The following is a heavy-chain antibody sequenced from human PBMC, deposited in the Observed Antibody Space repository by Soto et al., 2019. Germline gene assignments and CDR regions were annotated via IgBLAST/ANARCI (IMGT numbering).Heavy chain of an antibody. J-gene: IGHJ5*02. CDR1: GGSFSGYY. Sequence: QVQLQQWGAGLLKPSETLSLTCAVYGGSFSGYYWSWIRQPPGKGLELIGEINNSGSTNYNPPLKSRVTISADTSKNPFSMKLSSVTAADTAVYYCARVVVVAATEMGWFDPWGQGTLVTVSS. D-gene: IGHD2-15*01. V-gene: IGHV4-34*01. CDR3: ARVVVVAATEMGWFDP. CDR2: INNSGST.